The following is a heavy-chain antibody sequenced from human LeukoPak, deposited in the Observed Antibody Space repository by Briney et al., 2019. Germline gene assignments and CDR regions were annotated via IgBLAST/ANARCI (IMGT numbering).Heavy chain of an antibody. CDR3: ARGDFWSGYRLDY. Sequence: SETLSLTCTVSGGSISGYYWSWIRQPPGKGLEWIGYIYYSGSTNYNPSLKSRVTISVDTSKNQFSLKLSSVTAADTAVYYCARGDFWSGYRLDYWGQGTLVTVSS. D-gene: IGHD3-3*01. J-gene: IGHJ4*02. CDR2: IYYSGST. V-gene: IGHV4-59*08. CDR1: GGSISGYY.